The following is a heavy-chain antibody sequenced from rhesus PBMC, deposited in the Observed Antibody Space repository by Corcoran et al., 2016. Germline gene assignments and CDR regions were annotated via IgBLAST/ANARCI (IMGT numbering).Heavy chain of an antibody. J-gene: IGHJ4*01. V-gene: IGHV4S7*01. D-gene: IGHD4-29*01. Sequence: QVQLKESGPGLVKPSETLSLTCAVSGGSISRGYGWGWIRPPPGKGLEWIVTTYSSTGNTYYDPSLKSRVTISRDTSNNQFSLQLTSATAADTAVYYCARRGSSSFDYWGQGVLVTVSS. CDR1: GGSISRGYG. CDR3: ARRGSSSFDY. CDR2: TYSSTGNT.